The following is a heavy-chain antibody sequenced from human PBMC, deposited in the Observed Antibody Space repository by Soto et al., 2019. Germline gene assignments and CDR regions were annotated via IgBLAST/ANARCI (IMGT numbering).Heavy chain of an antibody. J-gene: IGHJ6*02. D-gene: IGHD6-6*01. CDR1: GFSLSTSGMC. V-gene: IGHV2-70*11. Sequence: SGPTLVNPTQTLTLTCTFSGFSLSTSGMCVSRIRQPPGKALEWLARIDWDDDKYYSTSLKTRLTISKDTSKNQVVLTMTNMYSLDTATYYCLLLSSSSPQNYYYYYGMDVWGQGSTVTVSS. CDR3: LLLSSSSPQNYYYYYGMDV. CDR2: IDWDDDK.